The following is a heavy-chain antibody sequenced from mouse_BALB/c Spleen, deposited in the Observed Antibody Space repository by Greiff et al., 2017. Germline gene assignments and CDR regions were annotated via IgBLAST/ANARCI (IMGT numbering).Heavy chain of an antibody. V-gene: IGHV1-80*01. CDR1: GYAFSSYW. J-gene: IGHJ4*01. D-gene: IGHD4-1*01. CDR3: ARQTGTGAMDY. CDR2: IYPGDGDT. Sequence: QVQLQQSGAELVRPGSSVKISCKASGYAFSSYWMNWVKQRPGQGLEWIGQIYPGDGDTNYNGKFKGKATLTADKSSSTAYMQLSSLTSEDSAVYFCARQTGTGAMDYWGQGTSVTVSS.